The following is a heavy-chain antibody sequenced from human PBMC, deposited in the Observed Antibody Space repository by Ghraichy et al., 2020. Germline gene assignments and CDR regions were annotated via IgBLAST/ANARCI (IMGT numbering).Heavy chain of an antibody. CDR3: AKKIEYAALSGGGIDY. Sequence: GGSLRLSCAASGITFSNFGMHWVRQAPGKGLEWVGFILYDGSSKFYADSVRGRFTISRDNSQNTLYLQMNSLRPEYTAVYYCAKKIEYAALSGGGIDYWGQGTLVTVSS. CDR1: GITFSNFG. V-gene: IGHV3-30*02. CDR2: ILYDGSSK. J-gene: IGHJ4*02. D-gene: IGHD6-6*01.